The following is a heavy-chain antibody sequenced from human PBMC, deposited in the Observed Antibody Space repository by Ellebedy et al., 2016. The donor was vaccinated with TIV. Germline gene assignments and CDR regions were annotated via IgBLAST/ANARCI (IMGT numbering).Heavy chain of an antibody. CDR3: GRGSYGGKVDH. Sequence: ASVKVSXXPSGYTFTNHGITWVRQAPGQGLEWLGWISGYSGTTNYAHNLQGRVTLTTDTSTNTVYMELRSLTSDDTAVYYCGRGSYGGKVDHWGQGTLVTVSS. J-gene: IGHJ4*02. CDR2: ISGYSGTT. CDR1: GYTFTNHG. V-gene: IGHV1-18*01. D-gene: IGHD4-23*01.